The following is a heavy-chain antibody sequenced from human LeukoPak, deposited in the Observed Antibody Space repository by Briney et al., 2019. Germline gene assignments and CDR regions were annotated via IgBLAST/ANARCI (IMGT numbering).Heavy chain of an antibody. Sequence: SVKVSCKASGGTFSSYGISWVRQAPGQGLEWMGRIIPILGIANYAQKFQGRVTITADKSTSTAYMELSSLRSEDTAVYYCARDFSPVAGPRGYFDYWGQGTLVTVSS. CDR1: GGTFSSYG. CDR2: IIPILGIA. J-gene: IGHJ4*02. CDR3: ARDFSPVAGPRGYFDY. V-gene: IGHV1-69*04. D-gene: IGHD6-19*01.